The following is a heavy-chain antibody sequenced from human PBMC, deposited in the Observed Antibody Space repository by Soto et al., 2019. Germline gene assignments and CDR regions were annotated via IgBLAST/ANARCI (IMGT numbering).Heavy chain of an antibody. D-gene: IGHD4-17*01. CDR3: AREIGGDRDYYMDV. Sequence: GGSLRLSCAASGFTLSNYWMSWVRQAPGKGLEWVANIKQDGSEKNYVDSVKGRFTISRDNAKSSLYLQMNSLRAEDTAVYYCAREIGGDRDYYMDVWGKGTTVTVSS. J-gene: IGHJ6*03. CDR2: IKQDGSEK. V-gene: IGHV3-7*01. CDR1: GFTLSNYW.